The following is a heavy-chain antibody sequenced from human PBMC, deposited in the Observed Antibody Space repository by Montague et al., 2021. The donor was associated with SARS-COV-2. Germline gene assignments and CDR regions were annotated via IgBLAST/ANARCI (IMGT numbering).Heavy chain of an antibody. V-gene: IGHV4-31*03. Sequence: TLSLTCTVSGGSISSGGYYWSWLRQHPGKGLEWIVYLYYSGSTYYNPSLQSRVTISVDTSKNQFSLKLSSVTAADTAVYYCARVSVEMATMGVYYYYGMDVWGQGTTVTVSS. J-gene: IGHJ6*02. CDR3: ARVSVEMATMGVYYYYGMDV. CDR2: LYYSGST. D-gene: IGHD5-24*01. CDR1: GGSISSGGYY.